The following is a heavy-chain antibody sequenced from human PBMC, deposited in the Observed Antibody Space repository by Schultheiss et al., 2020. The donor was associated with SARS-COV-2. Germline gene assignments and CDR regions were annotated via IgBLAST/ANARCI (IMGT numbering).Heavy chain of an antibody. D-gene: IGHD3-22*01. Sequence: SETLSLTCAVYGGSFSGYYWGWIRQPPGKGLEWIGSIYHSGSTYYNPSLKSRVTISVDTSKNQFSLKLSSVTAADTAVYYCARERWQYYDSSGNLNWFDPWGQGTLVTVSS. CDR2: IYHSGST. CDR1: GGSFSGYY. CDR3: ARERWQYYDSSGNLNWFDP. J-gene: IGHJ5*02. V-gene: IGHV4-38-2*02.